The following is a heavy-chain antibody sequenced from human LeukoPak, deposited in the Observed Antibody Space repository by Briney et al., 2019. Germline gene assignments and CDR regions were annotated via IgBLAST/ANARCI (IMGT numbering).Heavy chain of an antibody. J-gene: IGHJ6*02. V-gene: IGHV3-48*04. CDR1: GFTLRSYD. CDR2: VSGDGYTT. CDR3: ARGEGYYYGMDV. Sequence: GGSLRLSCAASGFTLRSYDMSWVRQAPGKGLEWVSLVSGDGYTTYYADSVKGRFTISRDNAKNSLYLQMNSLRAEDTAVYYCARGEGYYYGMDVWGQGTTVTVSS.